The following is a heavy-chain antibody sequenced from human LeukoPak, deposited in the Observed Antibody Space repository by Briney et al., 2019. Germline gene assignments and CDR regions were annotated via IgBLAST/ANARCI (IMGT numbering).Heavy chain of an antibody. J-gene: IGHJ3*01. D-gene: IGHD1-26*01. CDR1: GFTFNSYS. V-gene: IGHV3-21*06. CDR3: AKVQSDIVGAMFFSFDV. Sequence: GGSLRLSCGGSGFTFNSYSMNWVRQAPGKGLGWVASIFGSGSEMFYADSLKGRFTISRDNSKNSLYLQMNSLRVEDTAVYYCAKVQSDIVGAMFFSFDVWGQGTMVSVSS. CDR2: IFGSGSEM.